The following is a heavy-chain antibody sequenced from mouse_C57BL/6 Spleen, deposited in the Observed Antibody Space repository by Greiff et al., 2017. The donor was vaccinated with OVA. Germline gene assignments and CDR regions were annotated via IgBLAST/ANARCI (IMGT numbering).Heavy chain of an antibody. CDR3: ARRRSNYAYYAMDY. V-gene: IGHV1-69*01. D-gene: IGHD2-5*01. CDR1: GYTFTSYW. Sequence: QVQLQQPGAELVMPGASVKLSCKASGYTFTSYWMHWVKQRPGQGLEWIGEIDPSDSYTNYNQKFKGKSTLTVDKSSSTAYMQLSSLTSEDSAVYYCARRRSNYAYYAMDYWGQGTSVTVSS. J-gene: IGHJ4*01. CDR2: IDPSDSYT.